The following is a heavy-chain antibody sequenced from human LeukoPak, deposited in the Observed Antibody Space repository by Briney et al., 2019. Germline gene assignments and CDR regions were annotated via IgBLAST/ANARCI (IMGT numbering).Heavy chain of an antibody. V-gene: IGHV4-30-4*01. Sequence: SQTLSLTCTVSGGSIIGSDYYWTWIRQPPGRGLEWIGYSYYSGSTYFNPSLKSRVTISVDKSKNQFSLKLSSVTAADTAVYYCARDRALTPWGQGTLVTVSS. D-gene: IGHD4/OR15-4a*01. CDR1: GGSIIGSDYY. J-gene: IGHJ5*02. CDR2: SYYSGST. CDR3: ARDRALTP.